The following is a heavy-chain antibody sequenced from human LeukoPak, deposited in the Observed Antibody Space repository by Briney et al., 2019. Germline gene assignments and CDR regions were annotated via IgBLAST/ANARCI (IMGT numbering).Heavy chain of an antibody. CDR2: IYYSGST. Sequence: SETLSLTCTVSGGSFSSYYWSWIRQPPGKGLEWIGYIYYSGSTNYNPSLKSRVTISVDTSKNQFSLKLTSVTAADTAVYYCARGPSVNYYYYGLDVWGQGTTVTVSS. CDR3: ARGPSVNYYYYGLDV. J-gene: IGHJ6*02. V-gene: IGHV4-59*01. D-gene: IGHD3-10*01. CDR1: GGSFSSYY.